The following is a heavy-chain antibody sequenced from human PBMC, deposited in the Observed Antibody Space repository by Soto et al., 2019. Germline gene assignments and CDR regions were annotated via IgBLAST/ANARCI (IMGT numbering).Heavy chain of an antibody. J-gene: IGHJ4*02. CDR2: INVYNGNT. CDR3: AREFYNFGNLDS. CDR1: GYTFTTYP. Sequence: QVPLVQSGAEVRKPGASVKVSCQTSGYTFTTYPITWVRQAPGQGLEWLGWINVYNGNTVYAQKLQDRVTMTTDTSTSTAYMELRSLRSDDTAVYYCAREFYNFGNLDSWGQGTLVTVSS. V-gene: IGHV1-18*01. D-gene: IGHD1-20*01.